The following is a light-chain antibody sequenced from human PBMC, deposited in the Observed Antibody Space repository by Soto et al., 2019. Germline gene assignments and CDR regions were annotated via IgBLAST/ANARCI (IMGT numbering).Light chain of an antibody. CDR2: KVS. V-gene: IGKV2-30*01. J-gene: IGKJ1*01. CDR3: MQGTHWPPT. CDR1: HSLLYGDGNTY. Sequence: DVEMTQSPLSLPVTLGQPASISCRSSHSLLYGDGNTYLNWFHQRAGQSLRRLIYKVSNRDSGVPDRFTGSGSDTDFTLQISRVEAEDVGVYYCMQGTHWPPTFGQGTNVEIK.